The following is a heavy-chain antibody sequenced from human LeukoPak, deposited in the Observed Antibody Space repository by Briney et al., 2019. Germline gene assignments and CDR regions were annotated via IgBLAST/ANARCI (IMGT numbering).Heavy chain of an antibody. V-gene: IGHV3-21*01. CDR3: ARGRSSSWYDVDY. J-gene: IGHJ4*02. D-gene: IGHD6-13*01. CDR2: ISSSSSYI. Sequence: GGSLRLSFAASGFTFSSYSINWVRQAPGKGLEWVSSISSSSSYIYYADSVKGRFTISRDNAKNSLYLQMNSLRAEDTAVYYCARGRSSSWYDVDYWGQGTLVTVSS. CDR1: GFTFSSYS.